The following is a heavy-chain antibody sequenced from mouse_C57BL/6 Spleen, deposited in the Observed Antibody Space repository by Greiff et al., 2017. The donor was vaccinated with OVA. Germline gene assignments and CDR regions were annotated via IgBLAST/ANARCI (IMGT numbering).Heavy chain of an antibody. D-gene: IGHD2-2*01. Sequence: QVQLQQPGAELVMPGASVKLSCKASGYTFTSYWMHWVKQRPGQGLEWIGEIDPSDSYTNYNQKFKGKSTLTVDKSSSTAYMQLSSLTSEDSAVYYCARGVVTRPPYWYFDVWGTGTTVTVPS. CDR1: GYTFTSYW. J-gene: IGHJ1*03. V-gene: IGHV1-69*01. CDR3: ARGVVTRPPYWYFDV. CDR2: IDPSDSYT.